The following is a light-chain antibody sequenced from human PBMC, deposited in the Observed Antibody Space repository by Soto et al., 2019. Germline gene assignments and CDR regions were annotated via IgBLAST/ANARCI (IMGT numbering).Light chain of an antibody. Sequence: EIVLTQSPATLSLSPGERATLSCGASQSVSRRYLAWYQQKPGLAPRLLIYDASSRATGIPDRFSGSGSGADFTLNISRLEPEDFEVYYCQQYGSSPWTFGQGTKVDIK. V-gene: IGKV3D-20*01. J-gene: IGKJ1*01. CDR1: QSVSRRY. CDR3: QQYGSSPWT. CDR2: DAS.